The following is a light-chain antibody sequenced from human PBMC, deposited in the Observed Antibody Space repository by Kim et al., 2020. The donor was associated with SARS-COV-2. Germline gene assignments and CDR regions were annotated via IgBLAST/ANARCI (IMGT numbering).Light chain of an antibody. V-gene: IGKV3-20*01. CDR3: LQYDNSPRT. J-gene: IGKJ1*01. CDR1: QSLSRRY. Sequence: PGERATLSCRASQSLSRRYLAWYQQRPGQAPRLLIHGASSRATGIPDRFSGSGSGTDFTLTISRLEPEDFAVYYCLQYDNSPRTFGQGTKV. CDR2: GAS.